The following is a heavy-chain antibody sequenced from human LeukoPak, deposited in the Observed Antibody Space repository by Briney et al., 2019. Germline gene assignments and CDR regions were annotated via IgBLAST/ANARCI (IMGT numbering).Heavy chain of an antibody. CDR2: ISSSGSTI. V-gene: IGHV3-48*04. Sequence: GGSLRLSCAASGFTFSSYWMSWVRQAPGKGLEWVSYISSSGSTIYYADSVKGRFTISRDNAKNSLYLQMNSLRAEDTAVYYCARDLGSSGYLDYWGQGTLVTVSS. CDR1: GFTFSSYW. D-gene: IGHD3-22*01. J-gene: IGHJ4*02. CDR3: ARDLGSSGYLDY.